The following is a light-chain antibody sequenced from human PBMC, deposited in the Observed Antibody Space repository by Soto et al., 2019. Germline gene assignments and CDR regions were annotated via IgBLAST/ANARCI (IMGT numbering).Light chain of an antibody. J-gene: IGKJ1*01. CDR1: QSISSY. Sequence: DIQMTHSPSSLSASVLYIVTITCRASQSISSYLNWYQQKPGKAPKLLIYAASSLQSGVPSRFSGSGSGTDFTLTISSLQPEDFATYYCQQSYSTPGKFGQGTKVDIK. V-gene: IGKV1-39*01. CDR3: QQSYSTPGK. CDR2: AAS.